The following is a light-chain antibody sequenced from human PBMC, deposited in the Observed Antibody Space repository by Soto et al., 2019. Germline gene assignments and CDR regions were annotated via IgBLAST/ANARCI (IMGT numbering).Light chain of an antibody. CDR2: GDS. V-gene: IGLV1-40*01. CDR1: SANIGAGHD. CDR3: QYYDSDMSSPSHV. J-gene: IGLJ1*01. Sequence: QSVLTQPPSVSGSPGERVTISCTGSSANIGAGHDVHWYQQLAGTAPKLLIYGDSNRPSGVPDRFSGSKSGASASLTITGLQAEDEAEYHCQYYDSDMSSPSHVFGTGTKLTVL.